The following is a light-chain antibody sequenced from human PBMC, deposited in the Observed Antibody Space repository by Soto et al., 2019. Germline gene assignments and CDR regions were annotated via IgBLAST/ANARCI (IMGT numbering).Light chain of an antibody. CDR1: QSISSY. Sequence: DIDITHCPSSLSPCSLDIVTITCRASQSISSYLNWYQQKPGKAPKLLIYKASNLESGVPSRFSGSASGTEFTLTISSLQPDDFATYYCQQYNSVSLLTFGGGTKVDIK. CDR3: QQYNSVSLLT. CDR2: KAS. J-gene: IGKJ4*01. V-gene: IGKV1-5*03.